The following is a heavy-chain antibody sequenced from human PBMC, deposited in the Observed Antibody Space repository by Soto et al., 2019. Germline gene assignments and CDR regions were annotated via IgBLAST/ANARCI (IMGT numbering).Heavy chain of an antibody. J-gene: IGHJ5*02. CDR3: ARVSPSDTPDGDVGNHWFDP. CDR2: INPSGGST. D-gene: IGHD2-21*02. Sequence: QVQLVQSGAEVKKPGASVKVSCKASGYSFTSYYMHWVRQAPGQGLVWLVIINPSGGSTSYAQKYPGRVTITRDTSTSTVYMERSSLRSEDTAVYYCARVSPSDTPDGDVGNHWFDPWGQGTLVTVSS. CDR1: GYSFTSYY. V-gene: IGHV1-46*03.